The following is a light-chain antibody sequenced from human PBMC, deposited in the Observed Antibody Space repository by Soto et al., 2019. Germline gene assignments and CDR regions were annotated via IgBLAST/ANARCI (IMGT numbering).Light chain of an antibody. V-gene: IGKV1-5*01. Sequence: DIQMTQSPSTLSASVGDRVIITCRASQSISSRLAWYQQKPGKAPKVLIYDASTLESGVPSRFSGSGSGTEFTLTISSLQPDDFATYYCQQYYSYKSFGQGTKVDIK. CDR2: DAS. J-gene: IGKJ1*01. CDR1: QSISSR. CDR3: QQYYSYKS.